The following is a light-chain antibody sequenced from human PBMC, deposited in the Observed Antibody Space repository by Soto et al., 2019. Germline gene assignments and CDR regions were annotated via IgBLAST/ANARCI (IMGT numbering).Light chain of an antibody. CDR1: QSLLHRNGYNY. Sequence: DIVMTQSPLSLPVTPGEPASISCRSSQSLLHRNGYNYLDWYLQKPGQSPQLLIYLGSNRASGVPDRFSGSGSGTDFTLKINRVESEDVGVYYCMQALQTPLTFGGGTKVDIK. V-gene: IGKV2-28*01. CDR2: LGS. CDR3: MQALQTPLT. J-gene: IGKJ4*01.